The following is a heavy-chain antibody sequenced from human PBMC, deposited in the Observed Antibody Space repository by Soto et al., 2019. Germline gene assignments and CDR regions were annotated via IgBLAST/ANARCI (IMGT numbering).Heavy chain of an antibody. CDR2: ISAYNGNT. CDR1: GYTFTSYG. J-gene: IGHJ6*02. V-gene: IGHV1-18*01. D-gene: IGHD4-4*01. CDR3: ARGFDYSNYEGAYYGMDV. Sequence: GASVKVSCKASGYTFTSYGISWVRQTPGQGLEWMGWISAYNGNTNYAQKLQGRVTMTTDTSTSTAYMELRSLRSDDTAVYYCARGFDYSNYEGAYYGMDVWGQGTTVTVSS.